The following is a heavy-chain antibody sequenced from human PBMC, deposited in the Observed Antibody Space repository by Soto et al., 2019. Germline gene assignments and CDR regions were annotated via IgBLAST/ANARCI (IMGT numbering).Heavy chain of an antibody. CDR2: ISAESGNK. Sequence: ASVKVSCKASGYTFTSYGISWLRQPPGQGLEWMEGISAESGNKNYAQKLQGRVTRPTDTSTSTAYMKRRSLRSDDTAVYYCAGDSQLAAAGEFAPWGQGTLVTDSS. CDR3: AGDSQLAAAGEFAP. V-gene: IGHV1-18*01. CDR1: GYTFTSYG. D-gene: IGHD6-13*01. J-gene: IGHJ5*02.